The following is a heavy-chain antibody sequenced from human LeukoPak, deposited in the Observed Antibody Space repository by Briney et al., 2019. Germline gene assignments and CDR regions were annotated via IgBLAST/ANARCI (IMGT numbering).Heavy chain of an antibody. Sequence: GGSLRLSCAASGLTFSSYAMMWLRQAPGKGLEWVSAIIGNGGWALYADSVKGRFTISRDNTKNTLYLQMSSLRAEDTAVYYCAKGRGTDSYFSLDYWGQGTLVTVPS. CDR3: AKGRGTDSYFSLDY. CDR2: IIGNGGWA. D-gene: IGHD2-21*02. J-gene: IGHJ4*02. CDR1: GLTFSSYA. V-gene: IGHV3-23*01.